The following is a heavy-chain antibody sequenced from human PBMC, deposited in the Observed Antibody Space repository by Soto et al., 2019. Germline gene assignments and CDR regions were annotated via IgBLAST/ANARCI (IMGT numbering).Heavy chain of an antibody. CDR1: GGSVSSGSYY. J-gene: IGHJ4*02. V-gene: IGHV4-61*01. D-gene: IGHD4-17*01. Sequence: QVQLQESGPGLVKPSETLSLTCTVSGGSVSSGSYYWSWIRQPPGKGLEWIGYIYYSGSTNYNPSLKGRVTISVDTSQNQFSLKLSSVTAADTAVYYCARVSYGDDYWGQGTLVTVSS. CDR3: ARVSYGDDY. CDR2: IYYSGST.